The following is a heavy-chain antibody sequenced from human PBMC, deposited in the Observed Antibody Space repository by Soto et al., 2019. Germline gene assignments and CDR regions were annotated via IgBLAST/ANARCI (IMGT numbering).Heavy chain of an antibody. D-gene: IGHD2-2*01. V-gene: IGHV1-18*01. J-gene: IGHJ6*03. CDR2: ISAYNGNT. CDR3: ARAFADIVGVPAAHMDV. Sequence: ASVKASCKASGYTFISFGVSCVRQAPGQGLEWMGWISAYNGNTNYAQKLQGRVTMTTDTSTSTAYMELRSLRSDDTAVYYCARAFADIVGVPAAHMDVWGKGTTVTVSS. CDR1: GYTFISFG.